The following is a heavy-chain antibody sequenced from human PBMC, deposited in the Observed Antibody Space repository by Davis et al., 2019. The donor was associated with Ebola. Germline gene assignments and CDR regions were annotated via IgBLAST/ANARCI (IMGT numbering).Heavy chain of an antibody. D-gene: IGHD2-2*02. CDR1: GFTVSSNY. CDR2: IYSGGST. J-gene: IGHJ6*03. V-gene: IGHV3-53*01. CDR3: AREIVPAAIGQGYYYYYMDV. Sequence: PGGSLRLSCAASGFTVSSNYMSWVRQAPGKGLEWVSGIYSGGSTYYADSVKGRFTISRDNSKNTLYLQMNSLRAEDTAVYYCAREIVPAAIGQGYYYYYMDVWGKGTTVTVSS.